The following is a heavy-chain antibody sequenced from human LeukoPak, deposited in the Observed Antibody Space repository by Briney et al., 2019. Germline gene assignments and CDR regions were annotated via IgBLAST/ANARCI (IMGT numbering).Heavy chain of an antibody. D-gene: IGHD2-15*01. CDR3: AREVGSAGRLDY. Sequence: SETLSLTCTVSGGPVSSDSYYWSWIRQPPGKGLEWIGYIYYSGGTNYNPSLESRVTISLDTSRNQFSLRLSSVTSADTAVYYCAREVGSAGRLDYWGQGTLVTVSS. J-gene: IGHJ4*02. CDR1: GGPVSSDSYY. CDR2: IYYSGGT. V-gene: IGHV4-61*01.